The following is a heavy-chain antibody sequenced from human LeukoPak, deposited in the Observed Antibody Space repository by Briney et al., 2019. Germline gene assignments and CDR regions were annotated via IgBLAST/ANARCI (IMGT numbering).Heavy chain of an antibody. J-gene: IGHJ4*02. V-gene: IGHV3-66*01. CDR3: ARDLFSAGTDY. CDR1: GFTVSSNY. Sequence: PGGSLRLSCAASGFTVSSNYMSWVRQAPGKGLDWVSVIYSGGSTYYADSVKGRFTISRDNSKNTLYLQMNSLRAEDTAVYYCARDLFSAGTDYWGQGTLVTVSS. D-gene: IGHD6-13*01. CDR2: IYSGGST.